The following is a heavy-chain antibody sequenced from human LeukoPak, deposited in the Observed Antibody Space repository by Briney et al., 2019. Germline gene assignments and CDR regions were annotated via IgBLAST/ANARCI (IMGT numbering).Heavy chain of an antibody. V-gene: IGHV1-18*01. CDR2: ISAYNGNT. Sequence: PMASVKVSCKASGYTFTSYGISWVRQAPGQGLEWMGWISAYNGNTNYAQKLQGRVTMTEDTSTDTAYMELSSLRSEDTAVYYCARSSGIWGEFDYWGQGTLVTVSS. CDR3: ARSSGIWGEFDY. CDR1: GYTFTSYG. D-gene: IGHD3-22*01. J-gene: IGHJ4*02.